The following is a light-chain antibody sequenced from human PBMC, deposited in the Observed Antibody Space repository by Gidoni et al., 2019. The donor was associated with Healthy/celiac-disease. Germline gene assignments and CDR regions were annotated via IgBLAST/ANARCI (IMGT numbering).Light chain of an antibody. J-gene: IGKJ3*01. CDR3: QQYNSYFT. V-gene: IGKV1-5*03. CDR1: QSISSW. CDR2: KAS. Sequence: DIQRTQSPSTLSASVGDRGTITCRASQSISSWLDWYQQKPGKAPKLLIYKASSLESGGPSRFSGSGSGTEFTLTISSLQPDDFATYYRQQYNSYFTFXPXTKVDIK.